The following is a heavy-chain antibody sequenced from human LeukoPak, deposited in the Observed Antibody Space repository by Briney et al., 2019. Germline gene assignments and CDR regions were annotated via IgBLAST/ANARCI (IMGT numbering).Heavy chain of an antibody. CDR1: GYSFTSYW. Sequence: GESLKISCKGSGYSFTSYWIGWVRQMPGKGLGWMGIIYPGDSDTRYSPSFQGQVTISADKSISTAYLQWSSLKASDTAMYYCARRCSSTSCHKAYYFDYWGQGTLVTVSS. D-gene: IGHD2-2*01. J-gene: IGHJ4*02. CDR2: IYPGDSDT. CDR3: ARRCSSTSCHKAYYFDY. V-gene: IGHV5-51*01.